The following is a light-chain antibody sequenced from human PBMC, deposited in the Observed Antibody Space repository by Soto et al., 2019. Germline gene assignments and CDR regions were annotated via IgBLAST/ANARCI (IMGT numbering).Light chain of an antibody. CDR2: QAS. CDR3: QQYSKYSIT. J-gene: IGKJ4*01. V-gene: IGKV1-5*03. CDR1: QSVSHW. Sequence: DIPMTQSPSTLSASVGDRVTITCRASQSVSHWVAWYQQKPGKAPTVLIYQASALESGVPSRFSGSGSGTEFTLTISSLQPDDFATYYCQQYSKYSITFGGGTKVEIK.